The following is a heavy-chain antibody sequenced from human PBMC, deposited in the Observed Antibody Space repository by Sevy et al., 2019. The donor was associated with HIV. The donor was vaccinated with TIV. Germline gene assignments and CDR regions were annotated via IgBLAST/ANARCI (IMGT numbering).Heavy chain of an antibody. CDR2: MWFDGSNT. D-gene: IGHD4-17*01. CDR1: GFTFSTYG. V-gene: IGHV3-33*01. Sequence: GGFLSLSCAASGFTFSTYGMHWVRQAPGKGLEWVAVMWFDGSNTYYADSVKGRFTISRDIAKNTLHLQMNSLRAEDTAVYYCARDLEFYDYGDYGPAFMPDYWGQGTLVTVSS. CDR3: ARDLEFYDYGDYGPAFMPDY. J-gene: IGHJ4*02.